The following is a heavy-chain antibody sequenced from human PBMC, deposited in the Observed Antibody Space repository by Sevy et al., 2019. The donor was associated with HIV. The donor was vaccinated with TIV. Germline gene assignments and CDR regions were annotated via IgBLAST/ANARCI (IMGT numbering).Heavy chain of an antibody. CDR1: GDSISGYY. Sequence: SESLSLTCTVSGDSISGYYWSCIRQPPGKGLEWIGYVYYSGRTNYNPSLRSRVTISQDTSKNQISLKLSSVTAADTAVYYCARAYSDYYYAMDVWGQGTSVTVSS. D-gene: IGHD2-15*01. CDR3: ARAYSDYYYAMDV. CDR2: VYYSGRT. V-gene: IGHV4-59*01. J-gene: IGHJ6*02.